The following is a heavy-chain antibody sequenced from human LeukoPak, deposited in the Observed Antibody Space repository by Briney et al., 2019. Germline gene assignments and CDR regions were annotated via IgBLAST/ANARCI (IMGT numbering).Heavy chain of an antibody. CDR2: IKQDGSEK. Sequence: PGGSLRLSCAASGFTFSSYWMSWVRQAPGKGLEWVANIKQDGSEKYYVDSVKGRFTISRDNAKSSLYLQMNSLRAEDTAVYYCARDRGPQFLPQSYYFDYWGQGTLVTVSS. CDR3: ARDRGPQFLPQSYYFDY. J-gene: IGHJ4*02. D-gene: IGHD3-10*01. CDR1: GFTFSSYW. V-gene: IGHV3-7*01.